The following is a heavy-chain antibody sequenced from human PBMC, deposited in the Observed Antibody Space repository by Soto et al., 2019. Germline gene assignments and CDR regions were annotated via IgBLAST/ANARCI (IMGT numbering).Heavy chain of an antibody. CDR1: GFTVSSNY. Sequence: GGSLRLSCAASGFTVSSNYMSWVRQAPGKGLEWVSVIYSGGSTYYADSVKGRFTISRHNSKNTLYLQMNSLRAEDTAVYYCASWAARRYYYYYMDVWGKGTTVTVS. J-gene: IGHJ6*03. D-gene: IGHD6-6*01. V-gene: IGHV3-53*04. CDR3: ASWAARRYYYYYMDV. CDR2: IYSGGST.